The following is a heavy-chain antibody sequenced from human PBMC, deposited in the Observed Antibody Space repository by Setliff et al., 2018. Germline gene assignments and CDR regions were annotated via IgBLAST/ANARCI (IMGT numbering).Heavy chain of an antibody. D-gene: IGHD2-15*01. J-gene: IGHJ5*02. CDR2: FDPEDGET. CDR1: GYTLTELS. CDR3: AKDRVEVVVAAPQARFDP. V-gene: IGHV1-24*01. Sequence: ASVKVSCKVSGYTLTELSMHWVRQAPGKGLEWMGGFDPEDGETIYAQKFQGRVTMTEDTSTDTAYMELSSLRSEDTAVYYCAKDRVEVVVAAPQARFDPWGQGTLGTVS.